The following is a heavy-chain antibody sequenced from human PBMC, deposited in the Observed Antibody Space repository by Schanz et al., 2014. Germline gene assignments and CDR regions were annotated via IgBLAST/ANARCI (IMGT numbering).Heavy chain of an antibody. Sequence: QVQLVQSGAEVKKPGASVKVSCKASGYTFISYGISWVRQAPGQGLEWMGWINAANGNTRYSQKFQGRVTFTADKSTSTAYMELSSLKSEDTAVYYCARGPLGTSPWGQGTLVTVSS. CDR2: INAANGNT. CDR1: GYTFISYG. V-gene: IGHV1-18*01. J-gene: IGHJ5*02. CDR3: ARGPLGTSP. D-gene: IGHD5-12*01.